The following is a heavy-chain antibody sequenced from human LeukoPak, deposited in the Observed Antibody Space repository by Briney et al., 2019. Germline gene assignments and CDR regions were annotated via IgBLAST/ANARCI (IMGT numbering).Heavy chain of an antibody. D-gene: IGHD1-7*01. J-gene: IGHJ4*02. V-gene: IGHV1-2*02. Sequence: ASVKVSCKACGYTFTGYYMHWVRQAPGQGGEWMGWINPNSGGTNYAQKFQSRVTMTRDTSISTAYMELSRLRSDDTAVYYCAREYRGKLELRVYYFDYCVQGTRVTVSS. CDR2: INPNSGGT. CDR3: AREYRGKLELRVYYFDY. CDR1: GYTFTGYY.